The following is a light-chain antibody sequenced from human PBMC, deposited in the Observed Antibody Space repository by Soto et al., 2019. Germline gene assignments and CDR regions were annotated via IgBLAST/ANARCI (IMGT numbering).Light chain of an antibody. CDR1: QNITNNY. Sequence: EIVLTQSPGTLSLSPGERATLPCRASQNITNNYVAWYQHKPGQAPRLLIYGASSRATGIPVRFSGSESGTDFTLTISRLEPEDFAVYYCQQHGNSPRTFGQGTKVDIK. V-gene: IGKV3-20*01. J-gene: IGKJ1*01. CDR2: GAS. CDR3: QQHGNSPRT.